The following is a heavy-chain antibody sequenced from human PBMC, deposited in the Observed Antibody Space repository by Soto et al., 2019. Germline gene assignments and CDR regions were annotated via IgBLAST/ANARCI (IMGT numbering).Heavy chain of an antibody. CDR2: VNPDGSTT. CDR1: KFSFSGYW. D-gene: IGHD1-26*01. J-gene: IGHJ5*02. Sequence: EVQLVESGGGLVQPGGSLRLSCAASKFSFSGYWMHWVRQAPGKGLMWVSRVNPDGSTTTYADSVKGRFTISRDNAKNTVFLRMNSLRADDTAVYYGAKVASGSYDWFDPWGQGTLVTVSS. V-gene: IGHV3-74*01. CDR3: AKVASGSYDWFDP.